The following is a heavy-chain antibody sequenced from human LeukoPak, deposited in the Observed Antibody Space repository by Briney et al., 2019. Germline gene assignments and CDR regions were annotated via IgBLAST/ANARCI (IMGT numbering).Heavy chain of an antibody. Sequence: GGSLRLSCEASGFALNDAWMTWVRQAPGKGLECVGRIKSEAYGGTTNYAAPLKGRFDISRDDSRNTLYLQMNSPKTEDTAVYYCHTDRQLVPFDYWGQGTLVTVSS. J-gene: IGHJ4*02. CDR1: GFALNDAW. D-gene: IGHD6-6*01. CDR3: HTDRQLVPFDY. V-gene: IGHV3-15*01. CDR2: IKSEAYGGTT.